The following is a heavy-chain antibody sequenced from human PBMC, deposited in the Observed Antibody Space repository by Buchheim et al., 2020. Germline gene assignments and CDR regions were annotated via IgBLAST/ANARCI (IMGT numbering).Heavy chain of an antibody. CDR2: INPSGGST. CDR3: AFGAYNYCDSSGPIPYYYGMDV. V-gene: IGHV1-46*01. CDR1: GYTFTSYY. D-gene: IGHD3-22*01. J-gene: IGHJ6*02. Sequence: QVQLVQSGAEVKKPGASVKVSCKASGYTFTSYYRHGVRQAPGQGLEWMGIINPSGGSTSYAQKFQGRVTMTRDTSTSTVYMELSSLSSEDTAVYYCAFGAYNYCDSSGPIPYYYGMDVWGQGTT.